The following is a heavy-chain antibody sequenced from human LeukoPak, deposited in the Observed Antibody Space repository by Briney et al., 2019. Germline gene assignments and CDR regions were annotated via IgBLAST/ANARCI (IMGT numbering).Heavy chain of an antibody. CDR1: GFTSSDHY. V-gene: IGHV3-72*01. Sequence: GGSLRLSCADSGFTSSDHYMDWVRQAPGKGLEWVGRIRSKANRYSTEYAAPVKGRFTILRDDSKNSVYLQMSSLKTEDSAVYYCARGGPYSTSNYWGQGTLVTVSS. CDR3: ARGGPYSTSNY. D-gene: IGHD6-13*01. J-gene: IGHJ4*02. CDR2: IRSKANRYST.